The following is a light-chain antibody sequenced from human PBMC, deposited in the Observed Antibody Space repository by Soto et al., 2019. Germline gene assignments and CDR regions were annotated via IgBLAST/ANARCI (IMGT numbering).Light chain of an antibody. CDR2: DTV. V-gene: IGKV3-15*01. J-gene: IGKJ1*01. CDR3: MQGTHWPWT. Sequence: EIMMTQSPDTLSVSPGERATLSCSASQSVSDKVAWYQQTSGQPPKLLIYDTVSRAAGVPGRFSGSGSGTGFTLRISRVEAEDVGIYYCMQGTHWPWTFGQGTKVDIK. CDR1: QSVSDK.